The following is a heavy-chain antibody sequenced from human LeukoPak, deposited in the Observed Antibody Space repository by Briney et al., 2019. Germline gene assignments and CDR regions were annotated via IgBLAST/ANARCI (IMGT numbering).Heavy chain of an antibody. CDR1: GGSISSHY. Sequence: SERLSLTCTVSGGSISSHYWSWIRQPPGKGLEWIGYIYYSVSTNYKPSLKSRVTISVDTSRNQFSLKLSSVTAADTAVYYCARGGSGYYYDLDYWGQGTL. J-gene: IGHJ4*02. CDR2: IYYSVST. D-gene: IGHD3-22*01. CDR3: ARGGSGYYYDLDY. V-gene: IGHV4-59*11.